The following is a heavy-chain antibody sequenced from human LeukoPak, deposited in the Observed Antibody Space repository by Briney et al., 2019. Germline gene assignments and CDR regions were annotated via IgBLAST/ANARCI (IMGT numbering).Heavy chain of an antibody. CDR3: ARGWASSWYYFDF. J-gene: IGHJ4*02. D-gene: IGHD2-2*01. CDR2: TYDSGSS. CDR1: GGSMRNYY. Sequence: PSETLSLTCAVSGGSMRNYYWSWIRQPPGKGLEWIGYTYDSGSSSYNPSFRSRVSISIDTSKNQFSLNLSSVTAADTAVYYRARGWASSWYYFDFWAREPWSPSPQ. V-gene: IGHV4-59*01.